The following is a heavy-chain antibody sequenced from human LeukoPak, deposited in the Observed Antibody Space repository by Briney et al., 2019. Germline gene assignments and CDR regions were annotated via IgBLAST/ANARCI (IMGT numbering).Heavy chain of an antibody. CDR3: ARTVGASWDLFDY. CDR1: AGSFSRYY. J-gene: IGHJ4*02. CDR2: IYDSGST. V-gene: IGHV4-59*01. Sequence: SETLSLTCTVSAGSFSRYYWSWPRQPPGKGLEWIGYIYDSGSTNYNPSLKSRVTISVDTSKNRFSLRLRSVTAADKAVYYCARTVGASWDLFDYWGQGTLVTVSS. D-gene: IGHD1-26*01.